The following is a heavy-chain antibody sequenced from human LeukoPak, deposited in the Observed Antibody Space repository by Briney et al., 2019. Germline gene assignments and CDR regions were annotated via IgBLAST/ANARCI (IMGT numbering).Heavy chain of an antibody. CDR1: GGSFSGYY. D-gene: IGHD3-3*01. J-gene: IGHJ4*02. V-gene: IGHV4-34*01. Sequence: SETLSLTCAVYGGSFSGYYWSWIRQPPGKGLEWIGEINHSGSTNYNPSLKSRVTISVDTSKNQFSLKLSSVTAADTAVYYCARGSSYYDFWSGYYNNYFDYWGQGTLVTVSS. CDR3: ARGSSYYDFWSGYYNNYFDY. CDR2: INHSGST.